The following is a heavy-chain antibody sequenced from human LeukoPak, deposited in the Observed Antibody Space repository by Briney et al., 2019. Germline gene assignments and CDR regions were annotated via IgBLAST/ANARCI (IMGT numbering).Heavy chain of an antibody. CDR2: ISSSGSTK. V-gene: IGHV3-11*01. Sequence: GRSLRLSCAASGFTFSNYAMRWVRQAPGKGLEWVSYISSSGSTKYYADSVKGRFTISRDNSKNTLYLQMNSLRAEDTAVYYCARDHYDLWSGYHRYVFDIWGQGTMVTVSS. CDR3: ARDHYDLWSGYHRYVFDI. D-gene: IGHD3-3*01. J-gene: IGHJ3*02. CDR1: GFTFSNYA.